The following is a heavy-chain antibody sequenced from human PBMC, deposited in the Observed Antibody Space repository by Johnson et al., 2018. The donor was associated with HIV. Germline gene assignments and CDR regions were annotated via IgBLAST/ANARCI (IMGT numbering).Heavy chain of an antibody. D-gene: IGHD6-19*01. V-gene: IGHV3-11*01. Sequence: QVQLVESGGGLVKPGGSLRLSCAASGFTFSDYYMSWIRQAPRKGLEWLSYISSSGSTIYYADSVKGRFTISSDNAKNSLYLQMNSLRAEDTALYYCARPLTGYSSGWHTGAGAFDIWGQGTMVTVSS. J-gene: IGHJ3*02. CDR3: ARPLTGYSSGWHTGAGAFDI. CDR2: ISSSGSTI. CDR1: GFTFSDYY.